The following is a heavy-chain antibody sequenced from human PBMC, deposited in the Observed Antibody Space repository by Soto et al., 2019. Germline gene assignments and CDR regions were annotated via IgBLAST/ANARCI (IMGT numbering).Heavy chain of an antibody. D-gene: IGHD3-10*01. J-gene: IGHJ4*02. CDR3: ATDSYGSGSYLKLDY. V-gene: IGHV1-46*03. CDR1: GYTFTSYY. CDR2: INPSGGST. Sequence: GASVKVSCKASGYTFTSYYMHWVRQAPGQGLEWMGIINPSGGSTSYAQKFQGRVTMTRDTSTSTVYMELSSLRSEDTAVYYCATDSYGSGSYLKLDYWGQGTLVTVSS.